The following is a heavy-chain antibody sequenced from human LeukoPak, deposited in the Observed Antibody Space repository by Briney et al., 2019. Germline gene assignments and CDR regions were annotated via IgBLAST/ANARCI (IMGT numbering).Heavy chain of an antibody. Sequence: GGSLRLSCAASGFTFSNYGLSWVRQAPGKGLEWVSAISGSGGSTYYADSVKGRFTISRDNSKNTLYLQMNSLRAEDTAVYYCAKDIMGATGGGDYWGQGTLVTVSS. CDR3: AKDIMGATGGGDY. CDR1: GFTFSNYG. J-gene: IGHJ4*02. D-gene: IGHD1-26*01. V-gene: IGHV3-23*01. CDR2: ISGSGGST.